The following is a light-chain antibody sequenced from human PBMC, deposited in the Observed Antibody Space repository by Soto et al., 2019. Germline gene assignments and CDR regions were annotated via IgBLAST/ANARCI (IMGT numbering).Light chain of an antibody. J-gene: IGLJ2*01. CDR3: CSYAGSYPVV. CDR2: EGT. V-gene: IGLV2-23*01. Sequence: QSALTQPASVSGSPGQSVTISCTGTSSDVGRYNVVSWYRQHPGKAPKLMIYEGTQRRLGVSNRFSGSKSGNTASLTVSGLQAEDEAEYYCCSYAGSYPVVFGGGTKLTVL. CDR1: SSDVGRYNV.